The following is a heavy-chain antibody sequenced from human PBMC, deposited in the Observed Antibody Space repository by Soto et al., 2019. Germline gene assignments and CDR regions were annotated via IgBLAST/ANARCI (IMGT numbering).Heavy chain of an antibody. CDR2: INHSGST. CDR1: GGSFSGYY. V-gene: IGHV4-34*01. J-gene: IGHJ4*02. D-gene: IGHD3-22*01. Sequence: PSETLSLTCAVYGGSFSGYYWSWIRQPPGKGLEWIGEINHSGSTNYNPSLKSRVTISVDTSKNQFSLKLSSVTAADTAVYYCARGGAVEYDSSGYYFDYWGQGTLVTVS. CDR3: ARGGAVEYDSSGYYFDY.